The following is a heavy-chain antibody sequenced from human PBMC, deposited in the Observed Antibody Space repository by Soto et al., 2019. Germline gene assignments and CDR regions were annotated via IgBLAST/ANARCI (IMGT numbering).Heavy chain of an antibody. V-gene: IGHV4-59*01. D-gene: IGHD5-12*01. Sequence: SETLSLTCTVSGGSISSYYWSWIRQPPGKRLEWIGYIYYSGSTNYNPSLKSRVTISVDTSKNQFSLKLSSVTAADTAVYYCARASAGYSGYDLGRFEYWGQGTLVTVSS. J-gene: IGHJ4*02. CDR3: ARASAGYSGYDLGRFEY. CDR2: IYYSGST. CDR1: GGSISSYY.